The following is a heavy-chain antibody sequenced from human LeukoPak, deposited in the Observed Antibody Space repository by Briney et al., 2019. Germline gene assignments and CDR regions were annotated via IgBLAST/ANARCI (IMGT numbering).Heavy chain of an antibody. Sequence: PGGTLTLSCSASGFTFSSYGMIWVRQAQGKGLEWVSAITGSGGSTSYADSVKGRFTISRDNSKNTLYLQINSLRVEDTAVYYCARDQLGAVLYFDYWGQGALVTVSS. J-gene: IGHJ4*02. V-gene: IGHV3-23*01. CDR3: ARDQLGAVLYFDY. CDR2: ITGSGGST. D-gene: IGHD1-1*01. CDR1: GFTFSSYG.